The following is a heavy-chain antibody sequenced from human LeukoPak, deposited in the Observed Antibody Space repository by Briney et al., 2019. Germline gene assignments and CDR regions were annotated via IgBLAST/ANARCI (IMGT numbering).Heavy chain of an antibody. Sequence: GGSLRLSCVASGFTFSSSGMSWVRQAPGKGLEFVSVSGSGGNTYYADSVKGRFTISRDNSKNTLYLQMNSLRAEDTAVYYCASLATVTTPSYYYYMDVWGKGTTVTISS. V-gene: IGHV3-23*01. J-gene: IGHJ6*03. CDR2: SGSGGNT. D-gene: IGHD4-17*01. CDR1: GFTFSSSG. CDR3: ASLATVTTPSYYYYMDV.